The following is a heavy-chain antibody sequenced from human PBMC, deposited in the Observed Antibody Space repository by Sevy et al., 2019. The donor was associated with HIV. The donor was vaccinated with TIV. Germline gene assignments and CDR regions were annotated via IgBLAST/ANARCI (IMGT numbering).Heavy chain of an antibody. J-gene: IGHJ4*02. CDR2: ITTSSRYI. D-gene: IGHD3-10*01. Sequence: GGSLRLSCVASGFTFSSYSMNWVRQAPGKGLEWVSSITTSSRYIYYAGSVKGRFTFSRDNAKNSLYLQMNSLRAEDTAVYYCARGVGTYGSGSYKYGPVYFDYWGQGTLVTVSS. CDR3: ARGVGTYGSGSYKYGPVYFDY. V-gene: IGHV3-21*01. CDR1: GFTFSSYS.